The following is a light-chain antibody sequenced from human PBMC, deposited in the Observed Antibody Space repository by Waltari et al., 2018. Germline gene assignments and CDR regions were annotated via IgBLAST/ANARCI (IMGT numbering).Light chain of an antibody. CDR3: QKYNSAPLA. J-gene: IGKJ4*01. V-gene: IGKV1-27*01. Sequence: DIQMTQSPSSLSASVGDRVTITCRARQDISNYLAWYQQKPGKGPKLLIYGASTLQLGVPSRFSGSGSGTDFTLTISSLQPEDVATYYCQKYNSAPLAFGGGTKVEIK. CDR1: QDISNY. CDR2: GAS.